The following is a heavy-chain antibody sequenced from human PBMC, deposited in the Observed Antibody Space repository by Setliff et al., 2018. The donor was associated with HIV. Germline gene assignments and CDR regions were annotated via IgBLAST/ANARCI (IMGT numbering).Heavy chain of an antibody. CDR2: ISYDGSST. D-gene: IGHD1-7*01. CDR3: AKDGHNCNYLRWLDP. V-gene: IGHV3-30*07. Sequence: GGSLRLSCVASGFTFSTFAMHWVRQAPGKGLEWVSVISYDGSSTYYADSVKGRYTISRDNSKNTLYLQMNSLRAEDTAAYYCAKDGHNCNYLRWLDPWGQGTLVTVSS. CDR1: GFTFSTFA. J-gene: IGHJ5*02.